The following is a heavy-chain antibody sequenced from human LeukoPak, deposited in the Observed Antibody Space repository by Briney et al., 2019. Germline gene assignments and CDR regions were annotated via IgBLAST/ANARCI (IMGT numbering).Heavy chain of an antibody. Sequence: GASLKISCQGSGSSFTSYWIGWVRPLPGKGLEWMGIIYPGDSDTRYSPSFQGQVTISADKSISTASLQWSSLKASDTAMYYCARSQGYSYVFDYWGQGTLVTVSS. V-gene: IGHV5-51*01. CDR1: GSSFTSYW. J-gene: IGHJ4*02. D-gene: IGHD5-18*01. CDR2: IYPGDSDT. CDR3: ARSQGYSYVFDY.